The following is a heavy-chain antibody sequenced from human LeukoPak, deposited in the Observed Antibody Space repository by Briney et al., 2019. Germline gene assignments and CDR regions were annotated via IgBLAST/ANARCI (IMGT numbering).Heavy chain of an antibody. CDR3: ARGVYIAAAQYGY. V-gene: IGHV4-59*01. Sequence: SETLSLTCTVTGGSISSYYWNWIRQPPGKGLEWIGYIYYSGTTNYNPSLKSRVTISVDTSKNQFSLKLSSVTAADTAVYYCARGVYIAAAQYGYWGQGTLVTVSS. J-gene: IGHJ4*02. D-gene: IGHD6-13*01. CDR2: IYYSGTT. CDR1: GGSISSYY.